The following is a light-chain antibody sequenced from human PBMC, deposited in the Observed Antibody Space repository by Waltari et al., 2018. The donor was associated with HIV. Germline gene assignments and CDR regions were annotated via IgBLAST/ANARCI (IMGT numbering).Light chain of an antibody. CDR1: ISDIALYDF. Sequence: QSALTQPASVSGSPGQSITISCTGTISDIALYDFVSWYRQYPGKAPQLIIFGVTSLPTVVTSRFSGSKSGNTASLTISGLQAEDEADYYCSSLTLTHTVAFGGGTKVTV. CDR2: GVT. CDR3: SSLTLTHTVA. V-gene: IGLV2-14*01. J-gene: IGLJ3*02.